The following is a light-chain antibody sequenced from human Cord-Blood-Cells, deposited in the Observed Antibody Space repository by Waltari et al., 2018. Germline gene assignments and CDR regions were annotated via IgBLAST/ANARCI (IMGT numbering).Light chain of an antibody. V-gene: IGKV1-39*01. CDR3: QQSYNTPQT. CDR2: DAS. CDR1: QRISSY. J-gene: IGKJ2*01. Sequence: DIKMTQSPSSLSASVGDRVTITGRASQRISSYLNWYQQKPGKAPKLLIYDASSLQSGVPSRFSSSGSGTDFTLTISSRQPEDFATYYCQQSYNTPQTFGQGTKLEIK.